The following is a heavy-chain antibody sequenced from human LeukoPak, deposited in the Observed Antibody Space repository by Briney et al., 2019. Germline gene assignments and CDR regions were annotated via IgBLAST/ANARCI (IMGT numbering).Heavy chain of an antibody. CDR3: AREGITIFGTYYYYMDV. CDR1: GFTFSSYW. J-gene: IGHJ6*03. CDR2: IKQDGSEK. V-gene: IGHV3-7*01. D-gene: IGHD3-3*01. Sequence: QPGGSLGLSCAASGFTFSSYWMSWVRQAPGKGLEWVANIKQDGSEKYYVDSVKGRFTISRDNAKNSPYLQMNSLRAEDTAVYYCAREGITIFGTYYYYMDVWGKGTTVTVSS.